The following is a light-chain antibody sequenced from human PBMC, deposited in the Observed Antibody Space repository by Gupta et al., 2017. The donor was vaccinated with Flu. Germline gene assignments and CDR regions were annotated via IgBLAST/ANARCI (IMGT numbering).Light chain of an antibody. V-gene: IGLV1-47*01. Sequence: SVLTQPPSASVPPGQRVTITCSGTSSKLGRDYVYWYQQLAGTAPKLLIYRDNQRHTGVPARFSGSKSGATATLSSSGLRDEDEADYFCGTGDAIRSGYVFGLGTKASVL. J-gene: IGLJ1*01. CDR2: RDN. CDR1: SSKLGRDY. CDR3: GTGDAIRSGYV.